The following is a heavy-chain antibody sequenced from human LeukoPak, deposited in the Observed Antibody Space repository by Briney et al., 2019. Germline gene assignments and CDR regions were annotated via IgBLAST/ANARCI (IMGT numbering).Heavy chain of an antibody. CDR1: GFTFSAYE. J-gene: IGHJ3*02. Sequence: GGSLRLSCAASGFTFSAYEMNWVRQAPGKGLEWVSYIGSSGSTVYYADSVKGRFTISRDNAKNSLYMQMESLRDEDTAIYYCARDTLEYSNSPDALDIWGQGTMVTVSS. D-gene: IGHD4-23*01. V-gene: IGHV3-48*03. CDR2: IGSSGSTV. CDR3: ARDTLEYSNSPDALDI.